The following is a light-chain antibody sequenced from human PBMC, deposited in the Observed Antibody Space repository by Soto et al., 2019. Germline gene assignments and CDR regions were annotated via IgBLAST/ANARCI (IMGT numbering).Light chain of an antibody. CDR1: SGHSSYA. V-gene: IGLV4-69*01. CDR3: QTWGTGILV. J-gene: IGLJ2*01. CDR2: LNSDGSH. Sequence: QSVLTQSPSASASLGASVKLTCTLSSGHSSYAIAWHQQQPEKGPRYLMKLNSDGSHSKGAGIPDRFSGSSSGAERYRTIASLQSEDEADYYCQTWGTGILVFGGGTKVTVL.